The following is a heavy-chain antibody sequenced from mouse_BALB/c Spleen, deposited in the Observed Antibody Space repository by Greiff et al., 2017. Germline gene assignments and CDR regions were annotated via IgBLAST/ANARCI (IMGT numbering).Heavy chain of an antibody. CDR1: GFTFSSFG. J-gene: IGHJ2*01. V-gene: IGHV5-17*02. CDR3: ARERELGPRYFDY. Sequence: DVKLVESGGGLVQPGGSRKLSCAASGFTFSSFGMHWVRQAPEKGLEWVAYISSGSSTIYYADTVKGRFTISRDNPKNTLFLQMTSLRSEDTAMYYCARERELGPRYFDYWGQGTTLTVSS. D-gene: IGHD4-1*01. CDR2: ISSGSSTI.